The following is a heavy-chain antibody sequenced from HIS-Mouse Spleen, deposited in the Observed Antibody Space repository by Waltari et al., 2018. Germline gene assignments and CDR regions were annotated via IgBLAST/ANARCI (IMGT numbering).Heavy chain of an antibody. CDR2: IYYSGST. Sequence: QLQLQESGPGLVKPSETLSLTCPVSGGSISSSSYYWGWIRQPPGQGLEGIGSIYYSGSTYYNPSLKSRVTISVDTSKNQFSLKLSSVTAADTAVYYCAREIPYSSSWYDWYFDLWGRGTLVTVSS. V-gene: IGHV4-39*07. D-gene: IGHD6-13*01. CDR3: AREIPYSSSWYDWYFDL. J-gene: IGHJ2*01. CDR1: GGSISSSSYY.